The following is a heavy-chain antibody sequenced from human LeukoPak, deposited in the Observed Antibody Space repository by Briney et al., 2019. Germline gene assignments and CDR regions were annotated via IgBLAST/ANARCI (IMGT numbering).Heavy chain of an antibody. D-gene: IGHD4-23*01. CDR2: INTDGSST. Sequence: GGSLRLSCAASGFTFSSYWMHWVRQAPGKGLVWVSRINTDGSSTSYADSVKGRFTISRDNAKNTLYLQMNSLRAEDTAVYYCARDALPYLRWSPPGLGTFDIWGQGTMVTVSS. J-gene: IGHJ3*02. CDR3: ARDALPYLRWSPPGLGTFDI. V-gene: IGHV3-74*01. CDR1: GFTFSSYW.